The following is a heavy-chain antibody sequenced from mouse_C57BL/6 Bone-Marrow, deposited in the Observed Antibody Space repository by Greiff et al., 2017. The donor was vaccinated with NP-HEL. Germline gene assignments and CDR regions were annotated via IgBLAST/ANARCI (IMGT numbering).Heavy chain of an antibody. CDR1: GYTFTDYY. CDR2: IYPGSGNT. V-gene: IGHV1-84*01. D-gene: IGHD2-5*01. J-gene: IGHJ3*01. Sequence: LQESGPELVKPGASVKISCKASGYTFTDYYINWVKQRPGQGLEWIGWIYPGSGNTKYNQKFKDKATLTADKSSSTAYMQLSSLTYEDSAVYYCARPIVTTKAWFAYWGQGTLVTVSA. CDR3: ARPIVTTKAWFAY.